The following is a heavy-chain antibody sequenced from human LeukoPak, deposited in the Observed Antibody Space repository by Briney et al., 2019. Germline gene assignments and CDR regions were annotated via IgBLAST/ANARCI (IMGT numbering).Heavy chain of an antibody. V-gene: IGHV3-23*01. J-gene: IGHJ4*02. CDR3: AKLYCSSSSCSRGGYFDY. D-gene: IGHD2-2*01. Sequence: TGGSLRLSCAASGFAFSTYAMSWVRQAPGKGLEWVSIISGIGGITYYPDSVKGRFTISRDNSKNTLYLQMNSLRAEDTAVYYCAKLYCSSSSCSRGGYFDYWGRGTLVTVSS. CDR2: ISGIGGIT. CDR1: GFAFSTYA.